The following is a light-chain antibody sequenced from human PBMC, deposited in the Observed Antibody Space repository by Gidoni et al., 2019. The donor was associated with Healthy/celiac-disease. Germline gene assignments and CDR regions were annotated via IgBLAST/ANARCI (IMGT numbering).Light chain of an antibody. V-gene: IGKV3-20*01. J-gene: IGKJ1*01. CDR3: QQYGSSPLTWT. CDR2: GAS. Sequence: EIVLTQSPGTLSLSPGERATLSCRASQSVSSSYLAWYQQKPGQAPRLLIYGASSRATGIPDRFSGSGSGTDFTLTISRLEPEDFAVYYCQQYGSSPLTWTFXXXTKVEIK. CDR1: QSVSSSY.